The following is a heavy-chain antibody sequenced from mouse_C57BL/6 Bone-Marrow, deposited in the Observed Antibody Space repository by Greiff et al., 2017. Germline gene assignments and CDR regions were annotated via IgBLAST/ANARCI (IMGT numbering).Heavy chain of an antibody. CDR1: GYTFTDYY. D-gene: IGHD2-5*01. CDR3: ARSYYSNYVRAMDY. CDR2: IFPGSGST. Sequence: QVHVKQSGPELVKPGASVKISCKASGYTFTDYYINWVKQRPGQGLEWIGWIFPGSGSTYYNEKFKGKATLTVDKSSSTAYMLLSSLTSEDSAVYFCARSYYSNYVRAMDYWGQGTSVTVSS. V-gene: IGHV1-75*01. J-gene: IGHJ4*01.